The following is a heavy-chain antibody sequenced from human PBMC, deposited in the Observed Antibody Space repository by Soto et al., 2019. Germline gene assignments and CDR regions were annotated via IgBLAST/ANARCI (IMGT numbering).Heavy chain of an antibody. CDR3: ARGRYGDY. Sequence: QVHLVQSGAEVKKPGASVKVSCKGSGYAFTTYGITWVRQAPGQGLEWMGWISAHNGNTNYAKKLQGRVTVTRDTSTSTAYMELRSLRSDDTAVYYCARGRYGDYGGQCALVTVSS. V-gene: IGHV1-18*01. CDR1: GYAFTTYG. J-gene: IGHJ4*02. D-gene: IGHD1-1*01. CDR2: ISAHNGNT.